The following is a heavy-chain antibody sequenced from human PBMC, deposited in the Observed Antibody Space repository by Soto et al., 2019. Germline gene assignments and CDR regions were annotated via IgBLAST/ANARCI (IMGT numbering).Heavy chain of an antibody. D-gene: IGHD1-26*01. Sequence: EVQLVESGGGLVQPGGSLKLSCAASGFTFSGSAMHWVRQASGKGLEWVGRIRSKGNSYSTAYGASVKGRFTISRDDSKNTAYLQMNSLKTEDTAVYYCIGATQHWGQGTLVTVSS. CDR2: IRSKGNSYST. V-gene: IGHV3-73*01. CDR3: IGATQH. J-gene: IGHJ1*01. CDR1: GFTFSGSA.